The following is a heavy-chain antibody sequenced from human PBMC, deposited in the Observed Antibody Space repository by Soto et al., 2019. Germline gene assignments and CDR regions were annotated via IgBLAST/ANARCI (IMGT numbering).Heavy chain of an antibody. Sequence: GGSLRLSCVASGFSFNTYAMTWVRQAPGKGLEWVSIISGSGSSINYADSVKGRFTISRDNSKNTVYLQLNNVRAEDTAVYYCAKVGYAASWSFYNPYFDYWGQGTTVTVSS. V-gene: IGHV3-23*01. CDR2: ISGSGSSI. J-gene: IGHJ4*02. D-gene: IGHD3-10*01. CDR1: GFSFNTYA. CDR3: AKVGYAASWSFYNPYFDY.